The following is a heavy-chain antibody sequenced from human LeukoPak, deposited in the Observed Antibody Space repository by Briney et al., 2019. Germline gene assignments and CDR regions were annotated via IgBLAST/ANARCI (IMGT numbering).Heavy chain of an antibody. Sequence: SETLSLTCTVSGGSISSYYWSWLRQPPGKGLEWIGCIYYSGYTNYKSSLKSRVTISVDTSKNQFSLKLSSVTAADTAVYYCARTTMVRGTYYMDGWGKGTTVTVSS. CDR3: ARTTMVRGTYYMDG. CDR2: IYYSGYT. CDR1: GGSISSYY. J-gene: IGHJ6*03. V-gene: IGHV4-59*01. D-gene: IGHD3-10*01.